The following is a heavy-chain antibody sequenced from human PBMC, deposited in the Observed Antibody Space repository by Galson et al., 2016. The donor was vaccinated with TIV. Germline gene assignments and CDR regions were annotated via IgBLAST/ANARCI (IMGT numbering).Heavy chain of an antibody. CDR1: GFSLSTAGVC. Sequence: PALVKPTQTLTLTCTFSGFSLSTAGVCVSWIRQSPGKALEWLALLDWDDDKDYSASLRTRLTLSKGTARNQVVLSMTNMDPADTATYYCARGAFSGSNPFDYWGQGILVTVSS. J-gene: IGHJ4*02. D-gene: IGHD1-26*01. CDR3: ARGAFSGSNPFDY. CDR2: LDWDDDK. V-gene: IGHV2-70*01.